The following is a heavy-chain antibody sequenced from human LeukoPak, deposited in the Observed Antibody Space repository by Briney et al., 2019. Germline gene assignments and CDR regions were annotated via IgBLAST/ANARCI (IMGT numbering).Heavy chain of an antibody. Sequence: GGSLRLSCAASGFTFSDYEMNWVRQAPGSGPEWLSYISSNDSPIYYADSVKGRFTVSRENAKNLLYLQMNSLRAEDTAVYYCARNRGDPSYFDYWGQGTLVTVSS. V-gene: IGHV3-48*03. J-gene: IGHJ4*02. CDR3: ARNRGDPSYFDY. D-gene: IGHD4-17*01. CDR1: GFTFSDYE. CDR2: ISSNDSPI.